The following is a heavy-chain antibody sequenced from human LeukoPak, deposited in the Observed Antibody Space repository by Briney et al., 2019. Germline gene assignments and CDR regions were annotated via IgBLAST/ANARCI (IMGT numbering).Heavy chain of an antibody. CDR3: AKEEQYSYAI. CDR1: GFTFSSYG. CDR2: ISYDGSNK. V-gene: IGHV3-30*18. Sequence: PGGSLRLSCAASGFTFSSYGMHWVRLAPGKGLEWVAVISYDGSNKYYADSVKGRFTISRDNSKNTLYLQMNSPRAEDTAVYYCAKEEQYSYAIWGQGTLVTVSS. J-gene: IGHJ4*02. D-gene: IGHD5-18*01.